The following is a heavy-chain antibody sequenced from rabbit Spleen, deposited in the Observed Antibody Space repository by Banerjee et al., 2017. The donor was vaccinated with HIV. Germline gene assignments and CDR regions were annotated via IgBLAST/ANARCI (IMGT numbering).Heavy chain of an antibody. CDR3: ARGDNKVYRGSNL. CDR1: GFDFGTYY. J-gene: IGHJ4*01. Sequence: QLVESGGGLVQPGGSLKLSCKASGFDFGTYYMSWVRQAPGKGLEWIGYIDPVFGIAVYASWVNGRFTISSHNAQNTLYLQLNSLTAADTATYFCARGDNKVYRGSNLWGQGTLVTVS. V-gene: IGHV1S7*01. D-gene: IGHD7-1*01. CDR2: IDPVFGIA.